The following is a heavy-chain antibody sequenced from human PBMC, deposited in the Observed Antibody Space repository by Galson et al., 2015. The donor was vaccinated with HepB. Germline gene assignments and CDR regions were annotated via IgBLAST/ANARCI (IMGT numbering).Heavy chain of an antibody. J-gene: IGHJ4*02. Sequence: SVKVSCKVSGYTFTAYYINWVRQATGQGLEWMGWMNPNSGNTGYVQKFQGRVTMTRITSISTAYMELSSLRSEDTAVYYCARGNGGSSDYWGQGTLVTVSS. D-gene: IGHD1-26*01. CDR3: ARGNGGSSDY. CDR1: GYTFTAYY. V-gene: IGHV1-8*02. CDR2: MNPNSGNT.